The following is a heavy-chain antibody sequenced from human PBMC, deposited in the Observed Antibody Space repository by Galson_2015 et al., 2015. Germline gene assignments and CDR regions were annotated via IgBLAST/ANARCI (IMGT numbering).Heavy chain of an antibody. CDR3: ARAFYGSGSHYGDY. D-gene: IGHD3-10*01. Sequence: SGAEVKKSGEFLRISCKGSGYSFATHWIAWVRQMPGKGLEWMGVIYPGDSDTRYSPSFQGQVTISVDKSISTAYLQWSSLKASDTAMYYCARAFYGSGSHYGDYWGQGNLVTVSS. J-gene: IGHJ4*02. CDR2: IYPGDSDT. V-gene: IGHV5-51*01. CDR1: GYSFATHW.